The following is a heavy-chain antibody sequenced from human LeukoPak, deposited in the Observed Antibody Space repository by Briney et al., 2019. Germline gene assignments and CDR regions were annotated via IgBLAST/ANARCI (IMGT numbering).Heavy chain of an antibody. CDR1: GFTFSSYS. V-gene: IGHV3-21*01. J-gene: IGHJ4*02. CDR2: ISSSSSYI. D-gene: IGHD1-26*01. CDR3: ARGQRYSGSYCFDY. Sequence: PGGSLRLSCAASGFTFSSYSMNWVRQAPGKGLEWVSSISSSSSYIYYADSVKGRFTISRDNAKNSLYLQMNSLRAEDTAVYYCARGQRYSGSYCFDYWGQGTLVTVSS.